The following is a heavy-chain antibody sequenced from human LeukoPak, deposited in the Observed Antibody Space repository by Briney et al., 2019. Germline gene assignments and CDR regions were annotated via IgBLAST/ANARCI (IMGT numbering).Heavy chain of an antibody. Sequence: SETLSLTCAVYGGSFSGYYWSWIRQPSGKGLEWIGEINHSGSTNYNPSLKSRVTISVDTSKNQFSLRLSSVTAADTAVYYCARVPYYYGSGSHSDYWGQGTLVTVSS. V-gene: IGHV4-34*01. D-gene: IGHD3-10*01. CDR2: INHSGST. J-gene: IGHJ4*02. CDR1: GGSFSGYY. CDR3: ARVPYYYGSGSHSDY.